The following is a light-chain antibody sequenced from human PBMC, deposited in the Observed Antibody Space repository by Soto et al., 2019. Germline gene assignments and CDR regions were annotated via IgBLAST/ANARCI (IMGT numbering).Light chain of an antibody. CDR2: AAS. Sequence: DIQMTQSPSSLSASVGDRVTITCRASQGISNHLAWYQQKPGKVPEFVIYAASTLQSGVPSRFSGSGSGTDFTLTISGLQPADAETYYCQNYNSAPYTFGQGTKLEIK. J-gene: IGKJ2*01. CDR3: QNYNSAPYT. CDR1: QGISNH. V-gene: IGKV1-27*01.